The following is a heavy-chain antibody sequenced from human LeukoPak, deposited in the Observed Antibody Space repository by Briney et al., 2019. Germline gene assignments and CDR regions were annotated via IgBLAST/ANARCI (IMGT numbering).Heavy chain of an antibody. J-gene: IGHJ4*02. D-gene: IGHD2-8*01. V-gene: IGHV3-11*04. Sequence: GGSLRLSCAASGFTFSDYYMSWIRQAPGKGLEWVSYISNSSSTIYYADSVEGRFTISRDNAKNSLYLQMNSLRAEDTAVYYCARDRTGDKGLYFFDYWGQGTLVTVSS. CDR3: ARDRTGDKGLYFFDY. CDR2: ISNSSSTI. CDR1: GFTFSDYY.